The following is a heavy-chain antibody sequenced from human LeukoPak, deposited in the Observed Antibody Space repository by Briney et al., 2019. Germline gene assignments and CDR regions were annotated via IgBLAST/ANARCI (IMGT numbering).Heavy chain of an antibody. D-gene: IGHD4-17*01. CDR3: AKVHIPHHSGDYDRHYFDY. CDR2: INSDGSST. Sequence: HPGGSLRLSCAASGFTFSGYWMHWVRHAPGKGLVWVSRINSDGSSTIYADSVKGRFTISRDNAKNTLFLQMNSLRPEDTAFYSCAKVHIPHHSGDYDRHYFDYWGQGALVIVSS. CDR1: GFTFSGYW. V-gene: IGHV3-74*01. J-gene: IGHJ4*02.